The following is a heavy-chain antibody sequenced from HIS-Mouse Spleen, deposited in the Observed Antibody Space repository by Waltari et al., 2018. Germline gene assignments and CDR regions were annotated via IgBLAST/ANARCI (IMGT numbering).Heavy chain of an antibody. V-gene: IGHV1-2*02. CDR3: ARGIHRWIQLSLGY. Sequence: GQGLEWMGWINPNSGGTNYAQKFQGRVTMTRDTSISTAYMELSRLRSDDTAVYYCARGIHRWIQLSLGYWGQGTLVTVSS. J-gene: IGHJ4*02. D-gene: IGHD5-18*01. CDR2: INPNSGGT.